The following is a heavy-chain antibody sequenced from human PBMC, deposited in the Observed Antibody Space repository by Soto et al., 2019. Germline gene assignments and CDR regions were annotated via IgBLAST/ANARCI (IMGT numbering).Heavy chain of an antibody. V-gene: IGHV1-69*13. J-gene: IGHJ6*02. CDR1: GGTFSSYA. CDR2: IIPIFGTA. D-gene: IGHD5-18*01. Sequence: ASVKVSCKASGGTFSSYAISWVRQAPGQGLEWMGGIIPIFGTANYAQKFQGRVTITADESTSTAYMELSSLRSEDTAAYYCARWGHVDTVMVHTFCYYYGMDVWGQGTTVTVSS. CDR3: ARWGHVDTVMVHTFCYYYGMDV.